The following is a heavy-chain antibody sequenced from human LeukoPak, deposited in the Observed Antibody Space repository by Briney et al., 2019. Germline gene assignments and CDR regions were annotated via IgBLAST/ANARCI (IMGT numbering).Heavy chain of an antibody. V-gene: IGHV3-33*01. CDR3: ARGLPPVMKYYFDY. CDR2: MWYDGSNK. J-gene: IGHJ4*02. D-gene: IGHD4-11*01. CDR1: GFTFNSYG. Sequence: PGGSLRLSCAASGFTFNSYGMHWVRQAPGKGLEWVAVMWYDGSNKYYADSVKGRFTISRDDSKNTLYLQMNSLRAEDTAMYYCARGLPPVMKYYFDYWGQGPWSPSPQ.